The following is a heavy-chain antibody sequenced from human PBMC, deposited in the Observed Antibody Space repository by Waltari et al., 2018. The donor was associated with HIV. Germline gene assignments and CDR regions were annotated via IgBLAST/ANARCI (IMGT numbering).Heavy chain of an antibody. Sequence: EAQLLESGGGLVQPGGSLRVPCHASGFSFGDYDMSWVRQAPGKGLQWVSSISRNGAKTHYGDSVRGRFTISRDNSKNTLSLQMDSLRVEDTAIYYCAKDGAIDIWGQGTMVTVSS. CDR1: GFSFGDYD. CDR3: AKDGAIDI. J-gene: IGHJ3*02. CDR2: ISRNGAKT. V-gene: IGHV3-23*01.